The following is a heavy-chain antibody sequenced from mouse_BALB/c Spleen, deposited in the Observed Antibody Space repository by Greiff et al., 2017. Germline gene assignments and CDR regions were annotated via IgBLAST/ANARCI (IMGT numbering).Heavy chain of an antibody. CDR2: INPYNGAT. Sequence: EVKLMESGPELVKPGASVKISCKASGYSFTGYYMHWVKQSHVKSLEWIGRINPYNGATSYNQNFKDKASLTVDKSSSTAYMELHSLTSEDSAVYYCARSYYGSSHWYFDVWGAGTTVTVSS. D-gene: IGHD1-1*01. J-gene: IGHJ1*01. V-gene: IGHV1-31*01. CDR1: GYSFTGYY. CDR3: ARSYYGSSHWYFDV.